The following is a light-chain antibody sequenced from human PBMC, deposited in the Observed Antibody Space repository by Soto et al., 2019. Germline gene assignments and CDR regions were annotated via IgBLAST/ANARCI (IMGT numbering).Light chain of an antibody. V-gene: IGKV1-12*01. CDR3: HQAIHFPLT. CDR2: GAS. J-gene: IGKJ4*01. CDR1: QGIGTF. Sequence: DIPMTQSPSSVSASVGDRITITCRASQGIGTFLAWYQQKPGKDPKYLIYGASTLLSGVPSRFSGSGSRTDFTLTISSLQAEDFATYYCHQAIHFPLTFGGGTTVDIK.